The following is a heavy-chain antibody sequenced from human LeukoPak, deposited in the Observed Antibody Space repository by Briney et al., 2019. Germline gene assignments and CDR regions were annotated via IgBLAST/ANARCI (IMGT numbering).Heavy chain of an antibody. CDR1: GGSISSAGYY. V-gene: IGHV4-31*03. J-gene: IGHJ3*02. CDR3: AREKWETVFAFDI. D-gene: IGHD1-26*01. Sequence: SETLSLTCSVSGGSISSAGYYWSWIRQHPGKGLEWIGYIYYSGTTYYNPSLKSRLTISVDTSNNQFSLKLSSVTAADTAVYYCAREKWETVFAFDIWGQGTVVNVSS. CDR2: IYYSGTT.